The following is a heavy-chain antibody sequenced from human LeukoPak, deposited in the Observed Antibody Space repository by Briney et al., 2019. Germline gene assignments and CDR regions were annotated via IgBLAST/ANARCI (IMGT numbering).Heavy chain of an antibody. J-gene: IGHJ4*02. CDR1: GFIVSNNY. Sequence: GGSLRLSCAASGFIVSNNYLSWVRQAPGKGLEWVSVLYADGSTYYTDSVKGRFTISRDNSKNTLYLQMNSLRADDTAVYYCAGRPTGYSSGYIHWGQGTLVTVSS. CDR2: LYADGST. CDR3: AGRPTGYSSGYIH. V-gene: IGHV3-53*01. D-gene: IGHD5-18*01.